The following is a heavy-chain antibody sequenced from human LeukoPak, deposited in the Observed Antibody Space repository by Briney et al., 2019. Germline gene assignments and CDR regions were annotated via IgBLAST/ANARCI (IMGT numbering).Heavy chain of an antibody. CDR1: GRSITRYF. CDR3: AQKAPFAPTYSQQ. CDR2: IYHSGTT. D-gene: IGHD2/OR15-2a*01. V-gene: IGHV4-59*01. J-gene: IGHJ1*01. Sequence: SETLSLTCTVSGRSITRYFWSWLRQPPGGRLEWIGYIYHSGTTNYNASLKSRVTISADTPKNQFSLRLTSVTAADTAVYYCAQKAPFAPTYSQQWGQGTLVTVSS.